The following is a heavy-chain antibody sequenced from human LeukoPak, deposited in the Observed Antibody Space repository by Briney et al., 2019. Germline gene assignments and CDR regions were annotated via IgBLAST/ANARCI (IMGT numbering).Heavy chain of an antibody. J-gene: IGHJ4*02. CDR2: MSDDGRHK. CDR1: GFTFSSYA. V-gene: IGHV3-30*04. CDR3: AKEGYSSGWYYFDY. Sequence: PGTSLRLSCAASGFTFSSYAMHWVRQAPGKGLEWVAVMSDDGRHKYYADSVKGRFTISRDNSKNTLYLQMNSLRAEDTAVYYCAKEGYSSGWYYFDYWGQGTLVTVSS. D-gene: IGHD6-19*01.